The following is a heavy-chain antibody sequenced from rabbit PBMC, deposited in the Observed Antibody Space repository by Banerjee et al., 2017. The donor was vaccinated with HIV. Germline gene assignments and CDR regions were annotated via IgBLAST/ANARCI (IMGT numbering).Heavy chain of an antibody. Sequence: QEQLVESGGGLVQPEGSLTLTCKASGSDISSNAMCWVRQAPGKGLEWIACINTSSGNTVYATWAKGRLTISKTSWTTVTLQMTSLTAADTASYFCARDLAGVIGWNFNLWGPGTLVTVS. CDR3: ARDLAGVIGWNFNL. V-gene: IGHV1S45*01. CDR2: INTSSGNT. CDR1: GSDISSNA. D-gene: IGHD4-1*01. J-gene: IGHJ4*01.